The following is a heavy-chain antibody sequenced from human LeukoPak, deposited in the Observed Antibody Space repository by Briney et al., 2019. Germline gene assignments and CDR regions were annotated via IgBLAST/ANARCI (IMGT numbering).Heavy chain of an antibody. CDR2: IYTSGST. J-gene: IGHJ3*02. V-gene: IGHV4-59*10. D-gene: IGHD3-16*02. CDR1: GGSFSGYY. CDR3: ARGSGPYDYVWGSYRPGAFDI. Sequence: SETLSLTCAVYGGSFSGYYWSWIRQPAGKGLEWIGRIYTSGSTNYNPSLQSRVTMSVDTSKNQFSLKLSSVTAADTAVYYCARGSGPYDYVWGSYRPGAFDIWGQGTMVTVSS.